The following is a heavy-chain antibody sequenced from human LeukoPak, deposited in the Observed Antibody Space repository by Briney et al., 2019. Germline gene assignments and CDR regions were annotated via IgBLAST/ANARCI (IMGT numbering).Heavy chain of an antibody. D-gene: IGHD6-19*01. CDR3: AKRGWLYYLDV. J-gene: IGHJ6*03. CDR2: ISSSGSTI. V-gene: IGHV3-48*03. CDR1: GFTFSSYE. Sequence: GGSLRLSCAASGFTFSSYELNWVRQAPGKGLEWVSYISSSGSTIYYADSVKGRFTISRDNSNNTLYLQMHSLRAEDTAVYYCAKRGWLYYLDVWGKGTTVTVSS.